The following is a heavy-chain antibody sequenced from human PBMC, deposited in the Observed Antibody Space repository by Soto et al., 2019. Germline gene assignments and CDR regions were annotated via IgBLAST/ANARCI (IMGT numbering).Heavy chain of an antibody. V-gene: IGHV3-74*01. D-gene: IGHD2-2*01. CDR2: INSDGSST. J-gene: IGHJ5*02. CDR3: ARDARGGGYCSSTSCPPGNWFDP. CDR1: GFTFSSYW. Sequence: PGGSLRLSCAASGFTFSSYWMHWVRQAPGKGLVWVSRINSDGSSTSYADSVKGRFTISRDNAKNTLYLQMNSLRAEDTAVYYCARDARGGGYCSSTSCPPGNWFDPWGQGTLVTVSS.